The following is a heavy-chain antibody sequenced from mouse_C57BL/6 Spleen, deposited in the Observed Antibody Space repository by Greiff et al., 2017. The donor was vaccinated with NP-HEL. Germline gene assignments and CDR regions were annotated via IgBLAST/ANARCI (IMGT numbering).Heavy chain of an antibody. J-gene: IGHJ4*01. CDR3: ARAFWDVYAMDY. CDR1: GYSITSGYY. D-gene: IGHD4-1*01. V-gene: IGHV3-6*01. Sequence: EVHLVESGPGLVKPSPFLSLTCSVTGYSITSGYYWNWIRQFPGNKLEWMGYISYDGSNNYNPSLKNRISITRDTSKNQFFLKLNSVTTEDTATYYCARAFWDVYAMDYWGQGTSVTVSS. CDR2: ISYDGSN.